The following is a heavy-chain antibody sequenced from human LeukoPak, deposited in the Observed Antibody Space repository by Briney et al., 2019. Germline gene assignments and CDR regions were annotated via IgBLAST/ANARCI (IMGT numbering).Heavy chain of an antibody. CDR2: ISYDGSNK. D-gene: IGHD2-2*02. CDR1: GFTFSSYA. V-gene: IGHV3-30*04. Sequence: PGRSLRLSCAASGFTFSSYAMHWVRQAPGKGLEWVAVISYDGSNKYYADTVKSRFTISRDNSKNTLYLQVNSLRAEDTAVYYCAREKYLNFLDYWGQGTLVTVSS. J-gene: IGHJ4*02. CDR3: AREKYLNFLDY.